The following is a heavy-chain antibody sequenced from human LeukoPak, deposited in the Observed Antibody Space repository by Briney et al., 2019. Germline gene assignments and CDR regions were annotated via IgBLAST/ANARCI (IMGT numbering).Heavy chain of an antibody. J-gene: IGHJ4*02. CDR2: ISSSSSYI. V-gene: IGHV3-21*01. D-gene: IGHD2-21*02. Sequence: PGGSLRLSCAASGFTFSSYSMNWVRQAPGKGLEWVSSISSSSSYIYYADSVKGRFTISRDNAKNSLYLQMNSLRAEDTAVYYCARPPARYCGGDCFGWGQGTLVTVSS. CDR3: ARPPARYCGGDCFG. CDR1: GFTFSSYS.